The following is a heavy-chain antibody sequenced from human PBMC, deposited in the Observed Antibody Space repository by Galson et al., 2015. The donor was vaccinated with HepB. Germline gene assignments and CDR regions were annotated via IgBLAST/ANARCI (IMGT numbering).Heavy chain of an antibody. CDR3: ARRGPVVVTAGRFFDY. Sequence: QSGAEVKKPGESLKISCKGSGYSFTSYWIGWVRQMPRKGLEWMGIIYPGDSDTRYSPSFQGQVTISADKSISTAYLQWSSLKASDTAMYYCARRGPVVVTAGRFFDYWGQGTLVTVSS. J-gene: IGHJ4*02. V-gene: IGHV5-51*01. CDR2: IYPGDSDT. D-gene: IGHD2-15*01. CDR1: GYSFTSYW.